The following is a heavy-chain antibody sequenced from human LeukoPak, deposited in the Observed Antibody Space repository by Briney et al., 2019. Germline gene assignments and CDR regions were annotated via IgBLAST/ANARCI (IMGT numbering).Heavy chain of an antibody. Sequence: PGGSLRLSCAASGFTFDDYAMHWVRQAPGKGLEWVSGISWNSGSIGYADSVKGRFTISRDNAKNSLYLQMNSLRAEDTALYYCAKDRSSSWDYYYYGMDVWGQGTTVTVSS. V-gene: IGHV3-9*01. D-gene: IGHD6-13*01. CDR3: AKDRSSSWDYYYYGMDV. CDR1: GFTFDDYA. CDR2: ISWNSGSI. J-gene: IGHJ6*02.